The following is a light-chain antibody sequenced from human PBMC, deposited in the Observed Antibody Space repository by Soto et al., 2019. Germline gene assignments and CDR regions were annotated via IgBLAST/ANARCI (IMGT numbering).Light chain of an antibody. CDR3: QQYNSPWT. CDR2: DAS. Sequence: DIQMTQSPSTLSASVGDRVTITCRASQSISSWLAWYQQKPGKAPKLLIYDASSLESGVPSRFSGSGSGTAFTLTIGSLQPDEFATYYCQQYNSPWTFGQGTKVDIK. CDR1: QSISSW. J-gene: IGKJ1*01. V-gene: IGKV1-5*01.